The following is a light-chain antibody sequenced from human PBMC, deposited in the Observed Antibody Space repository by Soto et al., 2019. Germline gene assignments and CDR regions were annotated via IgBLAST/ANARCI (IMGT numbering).Light chain of an antibody. CDR2: DAS. V-gene: IGKV1-5*01. CDR1: QNIRTW. Sequence: DIQMTQSPSTLSASVGDRVTITCRASQNIRTWLAWYQQKPGKAPKLLIYDASSLKSGVPSRFSGGGSGTEFTLTISSLQPDDFTTYYCHQYNTNPWTFGQGTKVDIK. CDR3: HQYNTNPWT. J-gene: IGKJ1*01.